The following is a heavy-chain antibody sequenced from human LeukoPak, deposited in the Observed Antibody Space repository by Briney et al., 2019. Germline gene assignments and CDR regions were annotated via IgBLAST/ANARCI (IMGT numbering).Heavy chain of an antibody. CDR2: ISGSGGST. D-gene: IGHD6-13*01. J-gene: IGHJ4*02. CDR1: GFTFSSYA. Sequence: GGSLRLSCAASGFTFSSYAMSWVRQAPGKGLEWVSAISGSGGSTYYADSVKGRFTISRDNSKNTLYLQMNSLRAEDTAVYYCAKKTSAHIAAAGIDYWGQGTLVTVSS. CDR3: AKKTSAHIAAAGIDY. V-gene: IGHV3-23*01.